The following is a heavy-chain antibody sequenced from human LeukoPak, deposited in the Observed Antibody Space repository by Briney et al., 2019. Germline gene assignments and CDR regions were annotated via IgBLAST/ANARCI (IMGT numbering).Heavy chain of an antibody. D-gene: IGHD6-13*01. V-gene: IGHV3-30*02. Sequence: GGSMRLSCAASGFTFSSYRMHWVRRAPGKGLEWVAFIRYDGSNKYYADSVKGRFTISGDNSKNTLYLQMNSLRAEDTAVYYCAKDRPSYSSSGRLFDYWGQGTLVTVSS. CDR2: IRYDGSNK. CDR1: GFTFSSYR. J-gene: IGHJ4*02. CDR3: AKDRPSYSSSGRLFDY.